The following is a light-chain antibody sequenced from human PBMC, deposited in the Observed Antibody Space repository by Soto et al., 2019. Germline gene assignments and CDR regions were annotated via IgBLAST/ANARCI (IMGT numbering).Light chain of an antibody. J-gene: IGLJ1*01. CDR3: LSYADTAYV. V-gene: IGLV2-14*01. CDR1: RSDVGGYNF. Sequence: QSALTQPASVSGSPGQSITISCTGTRSDVGGYNFVSWYQQHPGKAPKLMIYEVSNRPSGVSNRFSGSKSGNTASLTISGLQAEDEADYYCLSYADTAYVFGTGTKLTVL. CDR2: EVS.